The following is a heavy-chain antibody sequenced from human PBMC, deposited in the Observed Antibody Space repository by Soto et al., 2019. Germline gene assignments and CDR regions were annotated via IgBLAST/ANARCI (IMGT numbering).Heavy chain of an antibody. Sequence: GVLRLSCAASGFTFSSYAMTWVRQAPGKGLEWVSSISGSGGSTYYADSVKGRFTISRDNANNSLYLQMNSLRAEDTAVYYCARVRYYDSGSSINWFDPWGQGTLVTVSS. D-gene: IGHD3-10*01. J-gene: IGHJ5*02. V-gene: IGHV3-48*03. CDR1: GFTFSSYA. CDR2: ISGSGGST. CDR3: ARVRYYDSGSSINWFDP.